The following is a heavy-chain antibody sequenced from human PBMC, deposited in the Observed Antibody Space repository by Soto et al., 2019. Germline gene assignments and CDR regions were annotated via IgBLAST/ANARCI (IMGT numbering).Heavy chain of an antibody. CDR1: GGTIGSGDDY. CDR3: ARATILHRIDY. V-gene: IGHV4-30-4*01. CDR2: IFYSGST. J-gene: IGHJ4*02. D-gene: IGHD3-9*01. Sequence: SETLCLTCSVSGGTIGSGDDYWSWIRQPPGKGLEWIGYIFYSGSTYYNSSLKSRVTISVDTSKNQFSLSLSSVTDADTAVYYCARATILHRIDYWGQGTLVTVSS.